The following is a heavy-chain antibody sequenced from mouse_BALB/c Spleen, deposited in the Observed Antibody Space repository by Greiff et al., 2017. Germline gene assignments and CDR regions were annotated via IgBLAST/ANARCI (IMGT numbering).Heavy chain of an antibody. V-gene: IGHV3-2*02. J-gene: IGHJ3*01. CDR2: ISYRGST. Sequence: EVQLQQSGPGLVKPSQSLSLTCTVTGYSITSDYAWNWIRQFPGNKLEWMGYISYRGSTSYNPSLKSRISITRDTSKNQFFLQLNSVTTEDTATYYCARDYYGSSYDFAYWGQGTLVTVSA. D-gene: IGHD1-1*01. CDR3: ARDYYGSSYDFAY. CDR1: GYSITSDYA.